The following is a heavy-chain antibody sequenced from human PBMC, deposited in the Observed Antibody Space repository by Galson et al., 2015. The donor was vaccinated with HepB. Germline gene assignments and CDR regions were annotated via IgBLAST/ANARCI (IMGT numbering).Heavy chain of an antibody. D-gene: IGHD3-10*01. CDR2: ISYDGSNK. V-gene: IGHV3-30*04. J-gene: IGHJ6*02. CDR1: GFTFSSYA. CDR3: ARGRIWFGVGMDV. Sequence: SLRLSCAASGFTFSSYAMHWVRQAPGKGLEWVAVISYDGSNKYYADSVKGRFTISRDNSKNTLYLQMNSLRAENTAVYYCARGRIWFGVGMDVWGQGTTVTVSS.